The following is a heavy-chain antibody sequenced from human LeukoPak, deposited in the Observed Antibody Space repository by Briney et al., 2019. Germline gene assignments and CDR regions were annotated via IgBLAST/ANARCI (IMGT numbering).Heavy chain of an antibody. CDR1: GFTFDDYA. V-gene: IGHV3-9*01. Sequence: PGGSLRLSCAASGFTFDDYAMHWVRQAPGKGLEWVSGISWNSGSIGYADSVKGRFTISRDNAKNSLYLQMNSLRAEDTALYYGAKAPFGSSWYLYSKHWGQGTLVTVSS. D-gene: IGHD6-13*01. CDR2: ISWNSGSI. J-gene: IGHJ1*01. CDR3: AKAPFGSSWYLYSKH.